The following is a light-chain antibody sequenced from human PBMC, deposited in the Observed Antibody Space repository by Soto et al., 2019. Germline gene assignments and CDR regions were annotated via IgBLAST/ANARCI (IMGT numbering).Light chain of an antibody. CDR2: GAS. CDR1: QSVSHK. Sequence: ETWLTQSPATLSVSPGERATLSCRASQSVSHKLAWYQQKPGQAPRLLIYGASIRATGIPDRFSGSGSETDFTLTISRLEPEDFALYYCQQYGSSAPITFGQGTRLEIK. CDR3: QQYGSSAPIT. J-gene: IGKJ5*01. V-gene: IGKV3-20*01.